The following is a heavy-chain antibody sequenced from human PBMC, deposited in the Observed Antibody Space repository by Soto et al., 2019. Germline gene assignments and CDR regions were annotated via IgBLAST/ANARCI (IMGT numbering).Heavy chain of an antibody. Sequence: ASVKVSCKASGYTFTSYGISWVRQAPGQGLEWMGWISAYNGNTNYAQKLQGRVTMTTDTSTSTAYMELRSLRSDDTAVYYCAREGKRITMVRGVKNYGMDVWGQGTTVTVSS. D-gene: IGHD3-10*01. V-gene: IGHV1-18*01. CDR1: GYTFTSYG. J-gene: IGHJ6*02. CDR3: AREGKRITMVRGVKNYGMDV. CDR2: ISAYNGNT.